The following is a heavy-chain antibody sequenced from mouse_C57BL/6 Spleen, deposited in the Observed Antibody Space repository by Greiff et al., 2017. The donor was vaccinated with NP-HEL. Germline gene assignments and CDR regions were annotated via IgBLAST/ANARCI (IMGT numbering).Heavy chain of an antibody. Sequence: EVMLVESGGGLVKPGGSLKLSCAASGFTFSSYAMSWVRRTPEKRLEWVATISDGGSYTYYPDNVKGRFTISRDNAKNNLYLQMSHLKSEDTAMYYCARGRGPMDYWGQGTSVTVSS. CDR2: ISDGGSYT. J-gene: IGHJ4*01. CDR3: ARGRGPMDY. V-gene: IGHV5-4*03. CDR1: GFTFSSYA.